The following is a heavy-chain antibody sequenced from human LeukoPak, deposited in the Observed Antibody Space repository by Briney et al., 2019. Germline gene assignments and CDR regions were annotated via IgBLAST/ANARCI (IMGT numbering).Heavy chain of an antibody. CDR3: AKDRYYYDSSGYYDY. CDR1: GFTFDDYA. D-gene: IGHD3-22*01. V-gene: IGHV3-9*01. J-gene: IGHJ4*02. Sequence: GGSLRLSCAASGFTFDDYAIHWVRQAPGKGLEWVSGISWNSGSIGYADSVKGRFTISRDNAKNSLYLQMNSLRAEDTALYYCAKDRYYYDSSGYYDYWGQGTLVTVSS. CDR2: ISWNSGSI.